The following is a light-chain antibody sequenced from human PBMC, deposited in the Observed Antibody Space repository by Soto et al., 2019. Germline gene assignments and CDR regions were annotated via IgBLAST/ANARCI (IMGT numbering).Light chain of an antibody. V-gene: IGKV1-8*01. CDR2: AAS. CDR3: QQYYSYPRT. CDR1: QVITNF. J-gene: IGKJ1*01. Sequence: AIQMTQSPSSLSASVGDRVTITCRASQVITNFLAWYQQKPGKAPKLLIYAASTLQSGVPPRFSGSGSGTDFTLTISCLQSEDFATYYCQQYYSYPRTFGQGTKVDI.